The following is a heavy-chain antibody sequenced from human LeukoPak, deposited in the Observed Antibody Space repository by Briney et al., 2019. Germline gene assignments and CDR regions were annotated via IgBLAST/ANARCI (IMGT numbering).Heavy chain of an antibody. D-gene: IGHD1-14*01. J-gene: IGHJ4*02. V-gene: IGHV4-59*01. CDR2: IYYSGST. CDR3: ARGTEAGY. Sequence: SETLSLTCTVSGGSISSYYWSWIRQPPGKGLEWIGYIYYSGSTNYNPSLKSRVTISVDTSKNQFSLKLSSVTAADTAVYYCARGTEAGYWGQGTLVTVSS. CDR1: GGSISSYY.